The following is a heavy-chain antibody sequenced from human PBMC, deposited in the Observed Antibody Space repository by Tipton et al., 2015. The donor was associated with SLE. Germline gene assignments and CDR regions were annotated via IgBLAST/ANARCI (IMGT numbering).Heavy chain of an antibody. CDR2: ISWNSGSI. D-gene: IGHD3-9*01. Sequence: SLRLSCAASGFTFDDYAMHWVRQAPGKGLEWVSGISWNSGSIGYADSVKGRFTISRDNAKNSLYLQMNSLRAEDTALYYCAKDTLDILTGYPGAFDIWGQETMVTVSS. V-gene: IGHV3-9*01. CDR3: AKDTLDILTGYPGAFDI. CDR1: GFTFDDYA. J-gene: IGHJ3*02.